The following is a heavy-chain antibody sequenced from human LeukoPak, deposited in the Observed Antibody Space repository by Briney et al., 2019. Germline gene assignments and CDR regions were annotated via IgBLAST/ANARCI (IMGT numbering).Heavy chain of an antibody. CDR1: GFTFSSYA. V-gene: IGHV3-23*01. D-gene: IGHD3-3*01. J-gene: IGHJ6*03. Sequence: GGSLRLSCAASGFTFSSYAMSWVRQAPGKGLEWVSAISGSGGSTYYADSVKGRFTISRDNSKNTLYLQMNSLRAEDTAAYYCAKDGAMDYDFWSSYYYMDVWGKGTTVTVSS. CDR3: AKDGAMDYDFWSSYYYMDV. CDR2: ISGSGGST.